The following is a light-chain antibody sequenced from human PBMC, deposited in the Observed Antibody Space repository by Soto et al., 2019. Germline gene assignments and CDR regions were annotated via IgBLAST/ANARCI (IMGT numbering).Light chain of an antibody. Sequence: ETVLTQSPATLSLSPGERATLSCRASQGVSSYLAWYQQKPGQAPRLLIYDASNRAAGIPPRFSGSGSGTDFTLTIRSLEPEDFAVYYCQQRTNWLTFGGGTKVEIK. CDR1: QGVSSY. CDR3: QQRTNWLT. V-gene: IGKV3-11*01. CDR2: DAS. J-gene: IGKJ4*01.